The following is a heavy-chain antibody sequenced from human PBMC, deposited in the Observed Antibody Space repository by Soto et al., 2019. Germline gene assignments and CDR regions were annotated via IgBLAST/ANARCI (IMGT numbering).Heavy chain of an antibody. D-gene: IGHD1-7*01. V-gene: IGHV4-4*02. Sequence: QVQLQESGPGLVKPSGTLSLTCAVSSGSISSSNWWSWVRQPPGKGLEWIGEIYHSGSTNYNPSFRSRFTISVDKSKNQFSLKLNSVTAADTAVYYCTRQITGTNGFDYWGQGTLVTVSS. CDR2: IYHSGST. J-gene: IGHJ4*02. CDR1: SGSISSSNW. CDR3: TRQITGTNGFDY.